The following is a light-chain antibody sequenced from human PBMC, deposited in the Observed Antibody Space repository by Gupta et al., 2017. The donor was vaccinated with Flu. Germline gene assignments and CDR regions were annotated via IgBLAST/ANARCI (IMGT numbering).Light chain of an antibody. V-gene: IGKV1-39*01. CDR2: AAS. CDR1: QSISTY. Sequence: DIQMTQSPSSLSASVGDRVTITCRASQSISTYLNWYQQKPGKAPNLLIYAASRVQNGVPSGFSGGGSGTEFTLTISRLQPEDFATYSCQHRDSPHWTFGQGTKVEIK. CDR3: QHRDSPHWT. J-gene: IGKJ1*01.